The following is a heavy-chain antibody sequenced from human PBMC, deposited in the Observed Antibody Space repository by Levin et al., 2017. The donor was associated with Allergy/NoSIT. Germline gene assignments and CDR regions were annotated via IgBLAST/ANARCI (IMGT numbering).Heavy chain of an antibody. Sequence: RGESLKISCKASGYTFTGYYMHWVRQAPGQGLEWMGWINPNSGGTNYAQKFQGRVTMTRDTSISTAYMELSRLRSGDTAVYYCASGKSENFYFDSSGFDHWGQGTLVTVSS. CDR3: ASGKSENFYFDSSGFDH. CDR2: INPNSGGT. CDR1: GYTFTGYY. V-gene: IGHV1-2*02. D-gene: IGHD3-22*01. J-gene: IGHJ4*02.